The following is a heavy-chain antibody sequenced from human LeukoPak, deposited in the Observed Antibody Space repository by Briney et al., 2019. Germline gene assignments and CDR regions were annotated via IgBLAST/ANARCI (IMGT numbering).Heavy chain of an antibody. V-gene: IGHV4-34*01. CDR2: INHSGST. CDR1: GGSFSGYY. CDR3: ARHGTIQLWLDGLDY. Sequence: SETLSLTCAVYGGSFSGYYWSWIRQPPGKGLEWIGEINHSGSTNYNPSLKSRVTISVDTSKNQFSLILSSVTAADTAVYYCARHGTIQLWLDGLDYWGQGTLVTVSS. J-gene: IGHJ4*02. D-gene: IGHD5-18*01.